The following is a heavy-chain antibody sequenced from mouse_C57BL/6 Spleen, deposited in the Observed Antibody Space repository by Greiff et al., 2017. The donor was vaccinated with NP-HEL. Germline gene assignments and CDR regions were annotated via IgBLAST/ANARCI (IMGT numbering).Heavy chain of an antibody. CDR1: GFSLTSYA. CDR2: IWTGGGT. Sequence: QVQLKESGPGLVAPSQSLSITCTVSGFSLTSYAISWVRQPPGKGLEWLGVIWTGGGTNYNSGLKSRLSISKDNSKIQVFLKMNSLQTYATARYYCARDYYGSSYGYFDVWGTGTTVTVSS. V-gene: IGHV2-9-1*01. CDR3: ARDYYGSSYGYFDV. J-gene: IGHJ1*03. D-gene: IGHD1-1*01.